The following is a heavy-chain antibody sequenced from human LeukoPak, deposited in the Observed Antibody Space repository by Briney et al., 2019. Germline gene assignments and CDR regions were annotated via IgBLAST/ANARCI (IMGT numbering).Heavy chain of an antibody. CDR1: GDSVSSNSAV. CDR3: ARDTGAAISFFDI. V-gene: IGHV6-1*01. D-gene: IGHD5-12*01. Sequence: SQTLSLTCAISGDSVSSNSAVWNWLRQSPSRGLEWLGRTYYRSKWYDDYAVTVKSRITVNPDTSKNQFALQLNSVTPEDTAMYYCARDTGAAISFFDIWGQGTMVTVSS. CDR2: TYYRSKWYD. J-gene: IGHJ3*02.